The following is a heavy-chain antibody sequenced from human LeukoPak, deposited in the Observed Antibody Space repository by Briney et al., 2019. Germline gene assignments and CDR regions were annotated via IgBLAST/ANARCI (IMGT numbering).Heavy chain of an antibody. D-gene: IGHD6-19*01. CDR2: ISAYNGNT. J-gene: IGHJ4*02. Sequence: ASVKVSCKASGYTFTSYGISWVRQAPGQELEWMGWISAYNGNTNYAQKLQGRVIMTTDTSTSTAYMELRSLRSDDTAVYYCARERGALAVAGTGGYFDYWGQGTLVTVSS. CDR1: GYTFTSYG. V-gene: IGHV1-18*04. CDR3: ARERGALAVAGTGGYFDY.